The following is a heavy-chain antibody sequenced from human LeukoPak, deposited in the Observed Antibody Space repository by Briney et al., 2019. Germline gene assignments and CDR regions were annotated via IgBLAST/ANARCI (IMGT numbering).Heavy chain of an antibody. CDR1: GGSISSYY. Sequence: LSLTCTVSGGSISSYYWSWVRQAPGKGLEWVSYISSSGSTIYYADSVKGGFAISRDNAKNSLYLQINSLRAEDTAVYYCARDRNKAIAAAGLHNWFDPWGEGSLVTVSS. CDR2: ISSSGSTI. D-gene: IGHD6-13*01. V-gene: IGHV3-11*04. CDR3: ARDRNKAIAAAGLHNWFDP. J-gene: IGHJ5*02.